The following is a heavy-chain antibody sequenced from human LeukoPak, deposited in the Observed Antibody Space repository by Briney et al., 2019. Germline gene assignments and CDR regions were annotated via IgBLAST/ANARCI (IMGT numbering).Heavy chain of an antibody. J-gene: IGHJ6*02. D-gene: IGHD3-16*02. CDR1: GFSFSSYV. V-gene: IGHV3-30*18. CDR2: ISYDGSNT. CDR3: AKVNTLGGVIASHYYGMDV. Sequence: GGSLRLSCGASGFSFSSYVMHWVRQAPGKGLEWVAVISYDGSNTYHADSVKGRFTISRDNSGYTLYLQMNSLRAEDTAVYYCAKVNTLGGVIASHYYGMDVWGQGTTVTVSS.